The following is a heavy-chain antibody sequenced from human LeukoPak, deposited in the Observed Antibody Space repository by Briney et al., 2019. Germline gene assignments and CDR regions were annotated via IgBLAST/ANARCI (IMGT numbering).Heavy chain of an antibody. CDR3: ARESWIQLWPRFEY. CDR1: GYTFTGYY. CDR2: SNPNSGGT. D-gene: IGHD5-18*01. Sequence: GASVKVSCKASGYTFTGYYMHWVRQAPGHGLEWMGGSNPNSGGTKYAQMCPGRVTMSTDTTISTAYMEMSRVRSDDTAVYYCARESWIQLWPRFEYWGHGTLVTVSS. V-gene: IGHV1-2*02. J-gene: IGHJ4*01.